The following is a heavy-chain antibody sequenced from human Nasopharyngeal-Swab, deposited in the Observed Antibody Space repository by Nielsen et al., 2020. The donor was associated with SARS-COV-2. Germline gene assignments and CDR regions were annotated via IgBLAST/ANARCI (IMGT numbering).Heavy chain of an antibody. Sequence: SGTLSLTCTVSGGSISSYYWSWIRQHPGKGLEWIGYIYYSGSTYYNPSLKSRVTISVDTSKNQFSLKLSSVTAADTAVYYCARDKLSTLYYDSSGYYLRYFDLWGRGTLVTVSS. CDR3: ARDKLSTLYYDSSGYYLRYFDL. CDR2: IYYSGST. CDR1: GGSISSYY. D-gene: IGHD3-22*01. V-gene: IGHV4-59*06. J-gene: IGHJ2*01.